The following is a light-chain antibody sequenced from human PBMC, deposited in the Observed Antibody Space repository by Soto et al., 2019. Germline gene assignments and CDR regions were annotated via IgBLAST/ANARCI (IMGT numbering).Light chain of an antibody. CDR1: SSNIGAGYP. CDR3: TSYTSSSTLV. CDR2: G. Sequence: QSVLTQPPSVSGAPGQRVTISCTGSSSNIGAGYPVHWYQQLPGTAPKLLVAGNRPSGVPDRFSVSKSGASASLAITGLQAEDEADYDCTSYTSSSTLVFGTGTKLTVL. J-gene: IGLJ1*01. V-gene: IGLV1-40*01.